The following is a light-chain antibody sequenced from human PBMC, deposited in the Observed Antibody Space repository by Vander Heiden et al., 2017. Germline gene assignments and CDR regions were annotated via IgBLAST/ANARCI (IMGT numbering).Light chain of an antibody. Sequence: EIVMTQSPATLSVSPGERATLSCSASQSVSSNLAWYQQTPGQATRFLTYGASTRATGIPARFSGSPSQPELTLTISSLQSVHFAVYHCQRYNYSPRYTFGQGTKLELK. V-gene: IGKV3-15*01. J-gene: IGKJ2*01. CDR2: GAS. CDR3: QRYNYSPRYT. CDR1: QSVSSN.